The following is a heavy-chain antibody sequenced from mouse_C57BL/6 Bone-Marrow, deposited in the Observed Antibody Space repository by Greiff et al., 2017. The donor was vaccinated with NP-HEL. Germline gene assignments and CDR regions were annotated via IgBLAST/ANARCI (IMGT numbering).Heavy chain of an antibody. J-gene: IGHJ1*03. Sequence: QVQLKEPGAELVKPGASVKLSCKASGYTFTSYWMHWVKQRPGQGLEWIGMIHPNSGSTNYNEKFKSKATLTVDKSSSTAYMQLSSLTSEDSAVSYCARETTVVYWYFDVWGTGTTVTVSS. D-gene: IGHD1-1*01. CDR3: ARETTVVYWYFDV. CDR1: GYTFTSYW. V-gene: IGHV1-64*01. CDR2: IHPNSGST.